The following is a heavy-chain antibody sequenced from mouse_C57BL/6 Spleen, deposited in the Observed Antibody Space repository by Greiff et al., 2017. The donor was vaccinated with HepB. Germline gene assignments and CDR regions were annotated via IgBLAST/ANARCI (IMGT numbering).Heavy chain of an antibody. CDR2: INPSTGGT. Sequence: EVQLQQSGPELVKPGASVKISCKASGYSFTGYYMNWVKKSPEKSLEWIGEINPSTGGTTYNQKFKAKATLTVDKSSSTAYMQLKSLTSEDSAVYYCARVTGTYFDYWGQVTTLTVSS. J-gene: IGHJ2*01. CDR3: ARVTGTYFDY. CDR1: GYSFTGYY. D-gene: IGHD4-1*01. V-gene: IGHV1-42*01.